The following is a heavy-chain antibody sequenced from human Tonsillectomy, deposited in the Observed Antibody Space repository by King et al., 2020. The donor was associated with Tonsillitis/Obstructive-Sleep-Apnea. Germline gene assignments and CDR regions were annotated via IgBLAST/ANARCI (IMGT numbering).Heavy chain of an antibody. V-gene: IGHV4-39*01. CDR2: IYYSGST. CDR1: GGSISSSSYY. Sequence: LQLQESGPGLVKPSETLSLTCTVSGGSISSSSYYWGWIRQPPGKGLEWIGSIYYSGSTYYNPSLKSRVTISVDTSKNQFSLKLSSVTAADTAVYYCARRVVVAARTFHKYYYYYYMDVWGKGTTVTVSS. J-gene: IGHJ6*03. D-gene: IGHD2-15*01. CDR3: ARRVVVAARTFHKYYYYYYMDV.